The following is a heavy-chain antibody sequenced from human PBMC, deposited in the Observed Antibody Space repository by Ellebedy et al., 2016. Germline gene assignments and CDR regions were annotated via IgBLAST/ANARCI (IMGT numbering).Heavy chain of an antibody. J-gene: IGHJ4*02. CDR1: GFNFKNYA. CDR2: LNSGSRAT. D-gene: IGHD3-16*01. CDR3: VRGGTGFLGY. V-gene: IGHV3-48*04. Sequence: GESLKISXAASGFNFKNYAMNWVRQAPGKGLEWISYLNSGSRATYYADSVKGRFTISRDNAKSTLYLQMHSLRSDDTAVYYCVRGGTGFLGYWGQGTLVTVSS.